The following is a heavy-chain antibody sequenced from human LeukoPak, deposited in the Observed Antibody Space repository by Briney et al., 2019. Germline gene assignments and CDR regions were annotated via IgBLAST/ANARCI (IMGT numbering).Heavy chain of an antibody. D-gene: IGHD5-24*01. Sequence: SVKVSCKASGGTFSSYAISWVRQAPGQGLEWMGGIIPIFGTANYAQKFQGRVTITTDESTSTAYMELSSLRSEDTAVYYCASKMATIRGYFDYWGQGTLVTVSS. J-gene: IGHJ4*02. V-gene: IGHV1-69*05. CDR3: ASKMATIRGYFDY. CDR2: IIPIFGTA. CDR1: GGTFSSYA.